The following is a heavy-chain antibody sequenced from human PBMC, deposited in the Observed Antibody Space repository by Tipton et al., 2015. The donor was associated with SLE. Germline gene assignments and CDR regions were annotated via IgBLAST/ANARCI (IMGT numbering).Heavy chain of an antibody. V-gene: IGHV4-39*07. D-gene: IGHD1-14*01. CDR2: IYYSGST. CDR1: GGSISSSSYY. CDR3: ARRLARPVLDADHHYMDV. Sequence: TLSLTCTVSGGSISSSSYYWGWIRQPPGKGLEWIGSIYYSGSTNYNPSLKSRATISVDTSKNQFSLRLISVTAADTAVYYCARRLARPVLDADHHYMDVWGKGTTVTVSS. J-gene: IGHJ6*03.